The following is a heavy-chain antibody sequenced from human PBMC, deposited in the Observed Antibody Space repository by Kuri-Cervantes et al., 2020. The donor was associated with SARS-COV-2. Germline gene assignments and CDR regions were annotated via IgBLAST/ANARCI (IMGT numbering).Heavy chain of an antibody. CDR2: IYYSGST. D-gene: IGHD3-3*01. CDR1: GGSISSTSYY. V-gene: IGHV4-39*01. J-gene: IGHJ4*02. Sequence: SETLSLTCTVSGGSISSTSYYWGWVRQPPGKGLEWIGSIYYSGSTYYNPSLKSRVTISVDTSKNQLSLKLSSVTAADTAVYYCARHVVSGWSGYFDYWGQGTLVTVSS. CDR3: ARHVVSGWSGYFDY.